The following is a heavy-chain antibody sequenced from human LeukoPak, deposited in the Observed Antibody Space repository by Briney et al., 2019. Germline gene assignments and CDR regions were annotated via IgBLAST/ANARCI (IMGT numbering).Heavy chain of an antibody. CDR3: ARGRGSSGWFDP. D-gene: IGHD6-19*01. CDR2: MNPNSGNT. V-gene: IGHV1-8*01. J-gene: IGHJ5*02. CDR1: GYTFTSYD. Sequence: VASVTVSCKASGYTFTSYDINWVRQATGQGLEWMGWMNPNSGNTGYAQKFQGRVTMTRNTSISTAYMELSSLRSEDTAVYYCARGRGSSGWFDPWGQGTLVTVSS.